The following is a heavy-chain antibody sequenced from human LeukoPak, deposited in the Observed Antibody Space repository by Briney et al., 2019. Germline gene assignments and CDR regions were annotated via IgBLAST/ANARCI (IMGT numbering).Heavy chain of an antibody. Sequence: GASVKVSCKASGYTFTGYYMHWVRQAPGQGLEWMERINPNSGGTNYAQKFQGRVTMTRDTSISTAYMELSRLRSDDTAVYYCAREPGTYYDFWSGYTSRDAGDYWGQGTLVTVSS. CDR1: GYTFTGYY. CDR3: AREPGTYYDFWSGYTSRDAGDY. CDR2: INPNSGGT. J-gene: IGHJ4*02. V-gene: IGHV1-2*06. D-gene: IGHD3-3*01.